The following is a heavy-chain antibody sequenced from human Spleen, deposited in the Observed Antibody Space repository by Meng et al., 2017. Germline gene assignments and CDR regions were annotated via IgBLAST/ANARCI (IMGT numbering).Heavy chain of an antibody. CDR2: MKSNVDGGTV. CDR1: GFTFTNYT. J-gene: IGHJ4*01. CDR3: SGHVDY. V-gene: IGHV3-15*01. Sequence: EVQVVGSGGDLLQPGGSLRLSCAASGFTFTNYTMNWVRQAPGKGLEWIGRMKSNVDGGTVDYAAAVKGRFFISRDDSENTFYLQMNSLKTEDTAVYYCSGHVDYWGHGTLVTVSS.